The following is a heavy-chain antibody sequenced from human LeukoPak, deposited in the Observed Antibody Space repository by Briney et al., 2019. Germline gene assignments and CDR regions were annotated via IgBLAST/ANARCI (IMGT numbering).Heavy chain of an antibody. CDR2: ISAYNGNT. V-gene: IGHV1-18*01. Sequence: ASVKVSCKASGYTFTSYGISWVRQAPGQGLEWMGWISAYNGNTNYAQKLQGRVTMTTDTSTSTAYMELRSLRSDDTAVYYCARVLLWFGELSIDAFDIWGQGTMVTVSS. D-gene: IGHD3-10*01. CDR1: GYTFTSYG. J-gene: IGHJ3*02. CDR3: ARVLLWFGELSIDAFDI.